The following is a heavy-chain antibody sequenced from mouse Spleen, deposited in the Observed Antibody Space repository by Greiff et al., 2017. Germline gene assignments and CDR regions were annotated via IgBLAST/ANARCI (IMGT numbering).Heavy chain of an antibody. CDR1: GYTFTDYY. CDR3: ARGDGYFDY. CDR2: IYPGSGNT. Sequence: VQLQQSGAELARPGASVKLSCKASGYTFTDYYINWVKQRTGQGLEWIGEIYPGSGNTYYNEKFKGKATLTADKSSSTAYMQLSSLTSEDSAVYFCARGDGYFDYWGQGTTLTVSS. V-gene: IGHV1-77*01. D-gene: IGHD2-3*01. J-gene: IGHJ2*01.